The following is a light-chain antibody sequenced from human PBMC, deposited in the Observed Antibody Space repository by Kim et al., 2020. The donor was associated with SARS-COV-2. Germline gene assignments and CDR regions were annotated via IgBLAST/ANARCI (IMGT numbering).Light chain of an antibody. CDR3: QTWDTGIGV. V-gene: IGLV4-69*01. Sequence: QLVLTQSPSASASLGASVKLTCTLSGGHSSYDIAWHQQQPDKGPRFLMKVNSDGSHKKGGGIPDRFSGSSSGAERYLTISSLQSEDEADYYCQTWDTGIGVFGGGTKLTVL. CDR2: VNSDGSH. CDR1: GGHSSYD. J-gene: IGLJ3*02.